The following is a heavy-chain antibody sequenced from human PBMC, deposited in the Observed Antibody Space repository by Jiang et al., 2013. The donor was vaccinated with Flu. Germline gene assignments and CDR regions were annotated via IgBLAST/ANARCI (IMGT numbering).Heavy chain of an antibody. D-gene: IGHD6-19*01. J-gene: IGHJ3*01. Sequence: TCTVSGGSINSSKLLLELDSPAPWKGPGVDWIHLLPWEYLLQPALKSRVSISVDMSKNQFSLKLTSVTAADTAVYYCVRDNTPQWKASDGFDVWGQGKMVSVSS. CDR2: LLPWEY. CDR3: VRDNTPQWKASDGFDV. V-gene: IGHV4-30-4*08. CDR1: GGSINSSKLL.